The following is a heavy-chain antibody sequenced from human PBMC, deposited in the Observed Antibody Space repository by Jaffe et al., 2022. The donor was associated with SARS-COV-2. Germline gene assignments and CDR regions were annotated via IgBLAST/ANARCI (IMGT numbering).Heavy chain of an antibody. J-gene: IGHJ6*03. CDR3: VRSWTVTYNYYYMDV. CDR2: INAGNGNT. V-gene: IGHV1-3*01. D-gene: IGHD5-18*01. Sequence: QVQLVQSGAEVKKPGASVKLSCKASGYTFTTYAMHWVRQAPGQRLEWMGWINAGNGNTKYSQKFQGRVTITRDTSASTAYMELSSLRSEDTAVYYCVRSWTVTYNYYYMDVWGKGTTVTVSS. CDR1: GYTFTTYA.